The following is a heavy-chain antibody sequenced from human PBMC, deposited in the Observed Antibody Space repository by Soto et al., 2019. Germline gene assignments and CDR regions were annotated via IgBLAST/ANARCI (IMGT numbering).Heavy chain of an antibody. D-gene: IGHD2-21*01. CDR3: AKDEGSRGDYWGKIFDY. CDR2: ISYDGNSK. Sequence: YGVNRVIKDPSKGLEWVALISYDGNSKWFSDSVKGRFTISRDNSKNTLYLQMDSLRAEDTALYYCAKDEGSRGDYWGKIFDYWGHGTLVPVSP. J-gene: IGHJ4*01. CDR1: YG. V-gene: IGHV3-30*18.